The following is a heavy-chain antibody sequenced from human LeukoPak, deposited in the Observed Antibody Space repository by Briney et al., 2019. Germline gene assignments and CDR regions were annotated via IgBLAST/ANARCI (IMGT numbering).Heavy chain of an antibody. Sequence: ASETLSLTCTVSGGSISSSSYYWGWIRQPPGKGLEWIGSIYYSGSTYYNPSLKSRVTISVDTSKNQFSLKLSSVTAADTAVYYCARTIEGQTTVTIYYFDCWGQGTLVTVSS. D-gene: IGHD4-17*01. V-gene: IGHV4-39*01. CDR1: GGSISSSSYY. CDR3: ARTIEGQTTVTIYYFDC. CDR2: IYYSGST. J-gene: IGHJ4*02.